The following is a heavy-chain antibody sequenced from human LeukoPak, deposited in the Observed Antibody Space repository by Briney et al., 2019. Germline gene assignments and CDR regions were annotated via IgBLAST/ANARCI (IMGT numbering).Heavy chain of an antibody. V-gene: IGHV3-48*03. J-gene: IGHJ4*02. CDR2: ISSSGSDI. CDR1: GFTFSNYE. Sequence: GGSLRLSCAASGFTFSNYEMHWVRQAPGKGLEWVSYISSSGSDIYYADSVKGRFTISRDNAKNSLYLQMNSLRVEDTALYYCARRAPSHDFDDWGQGTLVTVSS. CDR3: ARRAPSHDFDD.